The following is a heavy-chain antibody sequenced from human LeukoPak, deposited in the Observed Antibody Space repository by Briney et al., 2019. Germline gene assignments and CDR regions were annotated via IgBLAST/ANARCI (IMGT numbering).Heavy chain of an antibody. CDR1: GDSVSSNSAA. J-gene: IGHJ4*02. D-gene: IGHD3-3*01. Sequence: SQTLSLTCAISGDSVSSNSAAWNWIRQSPSRGLEWLGRTYYRSKWYNDYAVSVKSRITINPDTSKNQFSLQLNSVTPEDTAVYYCARDPHGVYDFWSGYYSPSFFDYWGQGTLVTVSS. CDR2: TYYRSKWYN. CDR3: ARDPHGVYDFWSGYYSPSFFDY. V-gene: IGHV6-1*01.